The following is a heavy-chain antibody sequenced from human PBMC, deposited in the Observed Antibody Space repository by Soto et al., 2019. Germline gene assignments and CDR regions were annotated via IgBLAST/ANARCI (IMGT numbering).Heavy chain of an antibody. J-gene: IGHJ5*02. Sequence: EVRLVESGGGLVQPGGSLRLSCEASTFTFNNHWMHWVRQAPGKGLVWVSRISPDGSTTTYADSVKGRFTISRDNAKNTLYLEMISLSVEDTAVYYCAAGFNPHTNKTEGGWQGGWFDPWGQGTLVTVSS. CDR2: ISPDGSTT. CDR3: AAGFNPHTNKTEGGWQGGWFDP. D-gene: IGHD6-19*01. CDR1: TFTFNNHW. V-gene: IGHV3-74*01.